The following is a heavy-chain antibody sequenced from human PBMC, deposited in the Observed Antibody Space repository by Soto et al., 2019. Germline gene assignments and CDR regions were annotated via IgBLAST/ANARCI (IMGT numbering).Heavy chain of an antibody. Sequence: GGSLRLSCAASGFTFSSYAMSWVRQAPGKGLEWVSAISGSGGSTYYADSVKGRFTISRDNSKNTLYLQMNSLRAEDTAVYYCAKVRVLGYCSSTSCYQGFDYWGQGTLVTVSS. CDR2: ISGSGGST. J-gene: IGHJ4*02. D-gene: IGHD2-2*01. CDR1: GFTFSSYA. CDR3: AKVRVLGYCSSTSCYQGFDY. V-gene: IGHV3-23*01.